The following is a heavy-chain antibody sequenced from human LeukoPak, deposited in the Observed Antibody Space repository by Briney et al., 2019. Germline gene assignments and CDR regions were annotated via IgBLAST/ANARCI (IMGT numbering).Heavy chain of an antibody. V-gene: IGHV3-23*01. D-gene: IGHD3-16*01. CDR2: ISGSGGNT. J-gene: IGHJ4*02. Sequence: GGTLRLSCAASRFTFSSYDMIWLPQAPGKGLEGVSAISGSGGNTYYADSVRGRFTISRDNSKNTLYLQMNSLRAEDTAVYYCAKDFALGYWGQGTLVTVSS. CDR3: AKDFALGY. CDR1: RFTFSSYD.